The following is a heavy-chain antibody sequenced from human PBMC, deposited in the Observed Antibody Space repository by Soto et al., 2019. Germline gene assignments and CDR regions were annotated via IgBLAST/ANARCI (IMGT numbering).Heavy chain of an antibody. D-gene: IGHD3-10*01. CDR2: IIPILGIA. Sequence: GASVKVSCKASGGTFSSYTISWVRQAPGQGLEWMGRIIPILGIANYAQKFQGRVTITADKSTSTAYMELRSLRSDDTAVYYCARDYYGSGHYYYYMDVWGKGTTVTVSS. J-gene: IGHJ6*03. V-gene: IGHV1-69*04. CDR1: GGTFSSYT. CDR3: ARDYYGSGHYYYYMDV.